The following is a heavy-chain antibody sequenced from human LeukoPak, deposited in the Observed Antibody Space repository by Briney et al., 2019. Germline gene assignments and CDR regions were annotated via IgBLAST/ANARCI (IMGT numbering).Heavy chain of an antibody. CDR3: ARTTSIGGDFLFDY. CDR1: GGSFSGYY. CDR2: INHSGST. V-gene: IGHV4-34*01. J-gene: IGHJ4*02. D-gene: IGHD2-21*02. Sequence: SETLSLTCAVYGGSFSGYYWSWIRQPPGKGLEWIGEINHSGSTYYNPSLKSRVTISVDTSKNQFSLKLSSVTAADTAVYYCARTTSIGGDFLFDYWGQGTLVTVSS.